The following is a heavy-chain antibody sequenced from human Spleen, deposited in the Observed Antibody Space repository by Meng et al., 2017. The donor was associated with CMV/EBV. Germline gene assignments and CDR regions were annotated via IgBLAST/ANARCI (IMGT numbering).Heavy chain of an antibody. CDR1: GGSISSSSYY. D-gene: IGHD6-6*01. Sequence: SETLSLTCTVSGGSISSSSYYWGWIRQPPGKGLEWIGNIYYSGSTYYNPSLKSRVTISVDTSKSQFSLNLSSVTAADTAVYYCARAYSSSRWELDYWGQGTLVTVSS. CDR3: ARAYSSSRWELDY. V-gene: IGHV4-39*01. CDR2: IYYSGST. J-gene: IGHJ4*02.